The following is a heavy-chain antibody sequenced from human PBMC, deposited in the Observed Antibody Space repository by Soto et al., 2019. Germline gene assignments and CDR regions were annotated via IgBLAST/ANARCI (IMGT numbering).Heavy chain of an antibody. CDR2: ISWDGGST. CDR3: AKDNYYGSGSPDGGGMDV. J-gene: IGHJ6*02. Sequence: GGSLRLSCAASGFTFDDYTMHWVRQAPGKGLEWVSLISWDGGSTYYADSVKGRFTISRDNSKNSPYLQMNSLRTEDTALYYCAKDNYYGSGSPDGGGMDVWGQGTTVTVSS. V-gene: IGHV3-43*01. D-gene: IGHD3-10*01. CDR1: GFTFDDYT.